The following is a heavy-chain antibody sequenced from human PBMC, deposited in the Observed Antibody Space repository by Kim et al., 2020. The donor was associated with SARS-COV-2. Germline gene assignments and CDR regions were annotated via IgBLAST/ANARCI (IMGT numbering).Heavy chain of an antibody. CDR3: AREASGPGIAVAGEYYY. Sequence: GGSLRLSCAASGFTFSSYAMHWVRQAPGKGLEWVAVISYDGSNKYYADSVQGRFTISRDNSKNTLYLQMNSLRAEDTAVSYCAREASGPGIAVAGEYYY. CDR2: ISYDGSNK. J-gene: IGHJ6*01. CDR1: GFTFSSYA. V-gene: IGHV3-30*04. D-gene: IGHD6-19*01.